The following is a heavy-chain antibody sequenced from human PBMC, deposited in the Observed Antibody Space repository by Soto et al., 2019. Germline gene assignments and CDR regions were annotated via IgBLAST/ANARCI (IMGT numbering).Heavy chain of an antibody. V-gene: IGHV4-31*03. CDR1: GGSISSGGYY. CDR2: IYYSGST. CDR3: ARDRFTITMVRGVTPSGWFDP. Sequence: QVQLQESGPGLVKPSQTLSLTCTVSGGSISSGGYYWSWIRQHPGKGLEWIGYIYYSGSTYYNPSIKSRVTISVDTSKNQFSLKLSSVTAADTAVYYCARDRFTITMVRGVTPSGWFDPWGQGTLVTVSS. D-gene: IGHD3-10*01. J-gene: IGHJ5*02.